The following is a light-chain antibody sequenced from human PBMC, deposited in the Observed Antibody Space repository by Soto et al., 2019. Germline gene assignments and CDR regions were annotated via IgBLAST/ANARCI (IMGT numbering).Light chain of an antibody. CDR1: QCLLHSNGYNY. CDR2: LGS. CDR3: IQALQTPLT. Sequence: DIVMTQSPLSLPVTPGEPASISCRSSQCLLHSNGYNYLDWYLQKPGQSPQLLIYLGSNRASGVPDRFSGSGSGIDFTLKISRVEAEDVGVYYCIQALQTPLTFGGGTKVEIK. J-gene: IGKJ4*01. V-gene: IGKV2-28*01.